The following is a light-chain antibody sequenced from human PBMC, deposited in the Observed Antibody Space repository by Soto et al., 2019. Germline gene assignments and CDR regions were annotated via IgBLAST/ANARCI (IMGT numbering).Light chain of an antibody. Sequence: DIVLTQSPGTLSLSPGERATLSCRASQSVSNSNLAWYQQQPGQAPRLLLYGASTRATGMPDRFSGSGSGTYFALTISSLEPEDFAVYYCQQYGGSPRTFGQGTKVEIK. CDR3: QQYGGSPRT. CDR1: QSVSNSN. V-gene: IGKV3-20*01. J-gene: IGKJ1*01. CDR2: GAS.